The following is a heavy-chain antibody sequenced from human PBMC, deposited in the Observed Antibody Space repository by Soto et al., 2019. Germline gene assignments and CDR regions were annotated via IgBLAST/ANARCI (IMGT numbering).Heavy chain of an antibody. CDR1: GFTFSSYA. D-gene: IGHD6-13*01. Sequence: EVQLLESGGGLVQPGGSLRLSCAASGFTFSSYAMSWVRQAPGKGLEWVSAISGSGGSTYYADSVKGRFTISRDNSKNTLYLQMNSLRAEDTAVYYCAKAMRGWQLVDYGLVDVWGQGTTVTVSS. CDR2: ISGSGGST. V-gene: IGHV3-23*01. J-gene: IGHJ6*02. CDR3: AKAMRGWQLVDYGLVDV.